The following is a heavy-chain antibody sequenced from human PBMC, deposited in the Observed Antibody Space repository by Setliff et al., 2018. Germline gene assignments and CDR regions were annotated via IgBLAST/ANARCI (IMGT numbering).Heavy chain of an antibody. CDR3: ARGDSSGNNYPVLDY. V-gene: IGHV4-61*09. CDR2: IFSRGSM. J-gene: IGHJ4*02. D-gene: IGHD1-26*01. Sequence: SETLSLTCTVSGTSISIGPYYWTWIRQSAERGLEWIGQIFSRGSMNYRPSLSSRVTISADSSKNQFSLQLVSVTASDTAVYYCARGDSSGNNYPVLDYWGQGILVTVSS. CDR1: GTSISIGPYY.